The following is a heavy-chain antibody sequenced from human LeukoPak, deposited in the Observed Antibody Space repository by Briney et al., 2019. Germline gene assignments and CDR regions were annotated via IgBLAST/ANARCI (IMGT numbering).Heavy chain of an antibody. J-gene: IGHJ4*02. Sequence: PGGSLRLSCAASGFTFSSYAMSWVRQAPGKGLEWVSSISSSSSYIYYADSVKGRFTISRDNAKNSLYLQMNSLRAEDTAVYYCARDSRYYDILTGYYTVTDYWGQGTLVTVSS. CDR2: ISSSSSYI. CDR3: ARDSRYYDILTGYYTVTDY. D-gene: IGHD3-9*01. V-gene: IGHV3-21*01. CDR1: GFTFSSYA.